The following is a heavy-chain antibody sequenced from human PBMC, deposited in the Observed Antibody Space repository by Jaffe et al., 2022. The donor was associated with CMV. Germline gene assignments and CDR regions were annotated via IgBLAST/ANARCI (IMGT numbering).Heavy chain of an antibody. CDR3: ARDVSHYYGSGSPDAFDI. V-gene: IGHV4-59*01. CDR1: GGSISSYY. J-gene: IGHJ3*02. CDR2: IYYSGST. Sequence: QVQLQESGPGLVKPSETLSLTCTVSGGSISSYYWSWIRQPPGKGLEWIGYIYYSGSTNYNPSLKSRVTISVDTSKNQFSLKLSSVTAADTAVYYCARDVSHYYGSGSPDAFDIWGQGTMVTVSS. D-gene: IGHD3-10*01.